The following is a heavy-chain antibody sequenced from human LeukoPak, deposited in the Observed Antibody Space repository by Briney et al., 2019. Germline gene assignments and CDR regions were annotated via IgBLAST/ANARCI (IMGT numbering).Heavy chain of an antibody. V-gene: IGHV3-53*01. CDR2: LYSGDGA. J-gene: IGHJ4*02. CDR1: GXTVSSNY. D-gene: IGHD3-22*01. Sequence: PGGSLRLSCAASGXTVSSNYVSWVRQAPGKGLEWVPVLYSGDGAYYADSVKGRFSISRDNSKNTLYLQMNSLRAEDTAVYYCARYPTYYYDSSGYKEGSYFDYWGQGTLVTVSS. CDR3: ARYPTYYYDSSGYKEGSYFDY.